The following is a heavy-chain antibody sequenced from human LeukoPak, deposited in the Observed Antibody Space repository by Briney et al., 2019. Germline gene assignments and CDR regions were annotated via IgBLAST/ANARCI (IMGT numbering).Heavy chain of an antibody. V-gene: IGHV4-39*01. CDR3: ARRAGGKVDY. D-gene: IGHD3-16*01. CDR1: GGSISSGSYF. CDR2: VFYSGST. Sequence: SETLSLTCTVSGGSISSGSYFRGWIRQPPGRGLEWIGSVFYSGSTYYNPSLKSRVTISVDTSKNQFSLKLSSVTAADTAVYYCARRAGGKVDYWGQGTLVTVSS. J-gene: IGHJ4*02.